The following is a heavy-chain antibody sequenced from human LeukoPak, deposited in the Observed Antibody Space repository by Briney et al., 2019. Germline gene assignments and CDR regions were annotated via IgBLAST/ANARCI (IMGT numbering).Heavy chain of an antibody. CDR3: ARAEDTAMAGDY. Sequence: GGSLRLSCAASGFTFSSYAMHWVRQAPGKGLEWVAVIWYDGSNKYYADSVKGRFTISRDNSKNTLYLQMNSLRAEDTAVYYCARAEDTAMAGDYWGQGTRSPSPQ. CDR2: IWYDGSNK. J-gene: IGHJ4*02. D-gene: IGHD5-18*01. V-gene: IGHV3-33*08. CDR1: GFTFSSYA.